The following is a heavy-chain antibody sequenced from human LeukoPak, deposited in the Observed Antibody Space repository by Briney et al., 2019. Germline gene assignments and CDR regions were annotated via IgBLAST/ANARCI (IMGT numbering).Heavy chain of an antibody. J-gene: IGHJ6*03. CDR2: MNPNSGNT. CDR3: ARGPHYDFWEYSYYYYMDV. V-gene: IGHV1-8*03. Sequence: GASVKVSCKASGYTFTSSDINWVRQATGQGLEWMGWMNPNSGNTGYAQKFQGRVTITRNTSIRTAYMELSSLRSEDTAVYYCARGPHYDFWEYSYYYYMDVWGKGTTVTDSS. D-gene: IGHD3-3*01. CDR1: GYTFTSSD.